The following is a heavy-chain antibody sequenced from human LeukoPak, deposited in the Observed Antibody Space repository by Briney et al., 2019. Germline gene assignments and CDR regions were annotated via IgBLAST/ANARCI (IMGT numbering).Heavy chain of an antibody. V-gene: IGHV4-39*07. CDR1: GGSISSSSYY. D-gene: IGHD3-10*01. CDR3: ARVLPHYYGSGTFFNPRRIFDY. CDR2: IYYSGST. J-gene: IGHJ4*02. Sequence: PSETLSLTCTVSGGSISSSSYYWGWIRQPPGTGLEWIGSIYYSGSTYYNPSLKSRVTISVDTSKNQFSLKLSSVTAADTAVYYCARVLPHYYGSGTFFNPRRIFDYWGQGIRVTVSS.